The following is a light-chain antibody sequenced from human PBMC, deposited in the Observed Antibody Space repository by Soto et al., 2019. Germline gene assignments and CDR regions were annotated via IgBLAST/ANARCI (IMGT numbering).Light chain of an antibody. CDR1: SSDVGSHKF. V-gene: IGLV2-23*02. CDR3: YSYVGSIS. Sequence: QSALTQPASVSGSPGQSITISCTGTSSDVGSHKFVSWYQQHPGKAPELMIYEVSKRPSGVSNRFSDSKSSNTASLTISGLQAEDEADYYCYSYVGSISFGGGTKVTVL. CDR2: EVS. J-gene: IGLJ2*01.